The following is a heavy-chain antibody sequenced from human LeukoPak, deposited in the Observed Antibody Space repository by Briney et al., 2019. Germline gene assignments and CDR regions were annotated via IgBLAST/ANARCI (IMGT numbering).Heavy chain of an antibody. CDR2: ITYNGTS. J-gene: IGHJ4*02. Sequence: SETLSLTCAVSGVSVTGSGYHWGWIRQPPGKGLEWIGSITYNGTSYYNPSLRSRVTIFVDASKNHASVSLTSVAAQDTAVYFCSRGLEEWRGADYWGQGVLVTVSS. V-gene: IGHV4-39*02. CDR3: SRGLEEWRGADY. D-gene: IGHD3-16*01. CDR1: GVSVTGSGYH.